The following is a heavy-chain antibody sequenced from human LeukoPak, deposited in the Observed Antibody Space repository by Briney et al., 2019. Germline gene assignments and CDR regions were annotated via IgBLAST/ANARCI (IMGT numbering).Heavy chain of an antibody. CDR1: GYTFTSYA. J-gene: IGHJ5*02. CDR3: ARDQAIMGSYSSSWYLLKGSGWFDP. CDR2: INAGNGNT. V-gene: IGHV1-3*01. D-gene: IGHD6-13*01. Sequence: ASVKVSCKASGYTFTSYAMHWVRQAPGQRLEWMGWINAGNGNTKYSQKFQGRVTITRDTSASTAYMELSSLRSEDTAVYYCARDQAIMGSYSSSWYLLKGSGWFDPWGQGTLVTVSS.